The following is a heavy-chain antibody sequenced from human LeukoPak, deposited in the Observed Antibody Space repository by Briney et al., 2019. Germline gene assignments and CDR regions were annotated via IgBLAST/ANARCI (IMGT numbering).Heavy chain of an antibody. CDR2: IYYSGST. V-gene: IGHV4-59*12. J-gene: IGHJ4*02. D-gene: IGHD4-17*01. Sequence: SETLSLTCTVSGGSISSYYWSWIRQPPGRGLEWIGYIYYSGSTNYNPSLKSRVTISVDTSTNQFSLKLNSVTAADTAVYYCARPSDYGDDYWGQGTLVTVSS. CDR1: GGSISSYY. CDR3: ARPSDYGDDY.